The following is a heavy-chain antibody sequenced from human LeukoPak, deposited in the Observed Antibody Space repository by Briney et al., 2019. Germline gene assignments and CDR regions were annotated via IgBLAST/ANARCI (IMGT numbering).Heavy chain of an antibody. CDR1: GFTFCSYA. Sequence: QAGGSLRLSCAVSGFTFCSYAMHWVRQAPGKGLEWVAVISYDGSNKYYGDSVKGRFTISRDNSKNTLYLQMNSLRAEDTAVYYCARDRRWVYDYVWGSYRYTGYYFDYWGQGTLVTVSS. D-gene: IGHD3-16*02. J-gene: IGHJ4*02. CDR3: ARDRRWVYDYVWGSYRYTGYYFDY. V-gene: IGHV3-30*01. CDR2: ISYDGSNK.